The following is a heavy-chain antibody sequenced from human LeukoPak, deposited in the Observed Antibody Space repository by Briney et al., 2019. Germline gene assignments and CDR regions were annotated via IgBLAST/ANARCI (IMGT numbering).Heavy chain of an antibody. J-gene: IGHJ6*03. Sequence: GGSLRLSCAASGFTFSSYAMHWVRQAPGKGLEWVAVISYDGSNKYYADSVKGRFTISRDNSKNTLYLQMNSLRAEDTAVYYCAKEGGSGSYLTRINNYYYYYMDVWGKGTTVTISS. V-gene: IGHV3-30*04. CDR1: GFTFSSYA. CDR3: AKEGGSGSYLTRINNYYYYYMDV. CDR2: ISYDGSNK. D-gene: IGHD3-10*01.